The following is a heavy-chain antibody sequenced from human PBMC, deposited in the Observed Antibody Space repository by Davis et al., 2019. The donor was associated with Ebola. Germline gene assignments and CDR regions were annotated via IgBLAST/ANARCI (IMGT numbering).Heavy chain of an antibody. CDR1: GFVFSSYV. V-gene: IGHV3-23*01. CDR2: LGLSADT. J-gene: IGHJ3*01. D-gene: IGHD6-19*01. Sequence: GGSLRLSCAASGFVFSSYVMSWFRRAPGKGLEWVSTLGLSADTYYADSVKGRFTISRDNSKNTLHLQMNSLRVEDTAIYYCAKDTSNVWFDVWGQGTMVTVSS. CDR3: AKDTSNVWFDV.